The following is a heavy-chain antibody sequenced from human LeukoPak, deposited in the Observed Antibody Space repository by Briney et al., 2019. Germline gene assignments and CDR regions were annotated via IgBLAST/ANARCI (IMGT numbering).Heavy chain of an antibody. D-gene: IGHD3-22*01. CDR2: IVPILGIA. V-gene: IGHV1-69*04. J-gene: IGHJ5*02. Sequence: SVKVSCKASGGTFSSYAISWVRQAPGQGLEWMGRIVPILGIANYAQKFQGRVTITADKSTSTAYMELSSLRSEDTAVYYCARDPAYYYDSSGYRNWFDPWGQGTLVTVSS. CDR3: ARDPAYYYDSSGYRNWFDP. CDR1: GGTFSSYA.